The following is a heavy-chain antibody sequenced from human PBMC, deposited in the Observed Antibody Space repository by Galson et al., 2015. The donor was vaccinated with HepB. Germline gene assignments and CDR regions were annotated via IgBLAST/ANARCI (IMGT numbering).Heavy chain of an antibody. CDR1: GYSFTSYW. CDR2: IYPGDSDT. Sequence: SGAEVKKPGESLKISCKGSGYSFTSYWIGWVRQMPGKGLEWMGIIYPGDSDTRYSPSFQGQVTISADKSISTAYLQWSSLKASDTAMYYCARHRYYYDSSGYRYWYFDLWGRGTLVTVSS. D-gene: IGHD3-22*01. CDR3: ARHRYYYDSSGYRYWYFDL. V-gene: IGHV5-51*01. J-gene: IGHJ2*01.